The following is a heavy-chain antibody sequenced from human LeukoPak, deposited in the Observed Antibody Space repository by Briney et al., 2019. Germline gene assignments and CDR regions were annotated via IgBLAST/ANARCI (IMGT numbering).Heavy chain of an antibody. CDR1: GGSFSGCY. Sequence: SETLSLTCAVYGGSFSGCYWSWIRQPPGKGLEWIGEINHSGSTNYNPSLKSRVTISVDTSKNQFSLKLSSVTAADTAVYYCARPYSSSDDAFDIWGQGTMVTVSS. D-gene: IGHD6-13*01. J-gene: IGHJ3*02. V-gene: IGHV4-34*01. CDR2: INHSGST. CDR3: ARPYSSSDDAFDI.